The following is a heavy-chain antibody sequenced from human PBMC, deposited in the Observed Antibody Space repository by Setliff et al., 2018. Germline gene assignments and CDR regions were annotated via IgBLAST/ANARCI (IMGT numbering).Heavy chain of an antibody. CDR2: IYYSGST. CDR1: GGSISSYY. J-gene: IGHJ5*02. Sequence: LSLTCTVSGGSISSYYWNWIRQPPGKGLEWIGYIYYSGSTAYNPSLRSRVTISLDTSKNQSSLKLSSVTAADTAVYYCARQDRTWFDPWGQGTLVTVSS. CDR3: ARQDRTWFDP. V-gene: IGHV4-59*08.